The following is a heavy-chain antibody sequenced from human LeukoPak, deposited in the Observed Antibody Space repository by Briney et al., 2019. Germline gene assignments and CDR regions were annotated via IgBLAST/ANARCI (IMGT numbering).Heavy chain of an antibody. CDR1: GGPISSYY. D-gene: IGHD4-23*01. J-gene: IGHJ4*02. V-gene: IGHV4-59*01. Sequence: PSETLSLTCTVSGGPISSYYWSWIRQPPGKGLGWIGYIYYSGSTNYNPSLKSRVTISVDTSKNQFSLKLSSVTAADTAVYYCKGATVDFDYWGQGTLVTVSS. CDR2: IYYSGST. CDR3: KGATVDFDY.